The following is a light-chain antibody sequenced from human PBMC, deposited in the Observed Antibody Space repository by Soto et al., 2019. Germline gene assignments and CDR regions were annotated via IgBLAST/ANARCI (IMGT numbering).Light chain of an antibody. Sequence: EIVLTQSPGTLSLSPGERATLSCSASQSLSSNYLAWYQQKPGQAPRLLIFGASSRATGIPDRFGGSGSGTDFTLTITRLEPEDFAVYYCQRYGGSPGTFGQGTKVEIK. CDR1: QSLSSNY. CDR2: GAS. J-gene: IGKJ1*01. V-gene: IGKV3-20*01. CDR3: QRYGGSPGT.